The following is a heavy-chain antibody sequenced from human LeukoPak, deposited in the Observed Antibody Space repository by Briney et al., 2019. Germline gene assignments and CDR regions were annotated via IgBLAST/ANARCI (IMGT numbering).Heavy chain of an antibody. D-gene: IGHD3-9*01. J-gene: IGHJ5*02. CDR3: ASSRSYDWDNWFDP. Sequence: ASVKVSCKASGYTFTSYGISWVRQAPGQGLEWMGWISAYNGNTNYAQKIQGRVTMTTDTSTSTAYMELRSLRSDDTAVYYCASSRSYDWDNWFDPWGQGTLVTVSS. V-gene: IGHV1-18*01. CDR2: ISAYNGNT. CDR1: GYTFTSYG.